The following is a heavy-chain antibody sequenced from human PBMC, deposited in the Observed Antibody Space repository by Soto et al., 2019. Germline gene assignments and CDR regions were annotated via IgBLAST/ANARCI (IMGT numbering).Heavy chain of an antibody. V-gene: IGHV3-7*01. D-gene: IGHD3-16*02. CDR1: GFTFSSYW. CDR2: IKQNGNEK. J-gene: IGHJ6*03. CDR3: ARGMGYDYIWGTYRSRDYYYYMDV. Sequence: PGGSLRLSCAASGFTFSSYWMNWVRQAPGKGLEWVANIKQNGNEKYYVGSVKGRFTISRDNAKNSLYLQMNCLRAEDAAVYYCARGMGYDYIWGTYRSRDYYYYMDVWGKGTTVTVSS.